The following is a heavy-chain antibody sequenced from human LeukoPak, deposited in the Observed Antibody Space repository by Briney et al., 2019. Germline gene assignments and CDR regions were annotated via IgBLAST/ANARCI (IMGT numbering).Heavy chain of an antibody. D-gene: IGHD3-16*01. J-gene: IGHJ4*02. Sequence: AASVKVSCKASGGTFSSYAISWVRQAPGQGLEWMGGIIPIFGTANYAQKFQGRVTITADESTSTAYMELSSLRSEDTAVYYCARFAPSKGVYYFDYWGQVTLVTVSS. CDR2: IIPIFGTA. CDR3: ARFAPSKGVYYFDY. V-gene: IGHV1-69*13. CDR1: GGTFSSYA.